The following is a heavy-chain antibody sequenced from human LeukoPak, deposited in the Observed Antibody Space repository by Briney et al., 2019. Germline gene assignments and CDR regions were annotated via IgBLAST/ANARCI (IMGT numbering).Heavy chain of an antibody. D-gene: IGHD3-22*01. V-gene: IGHV3-23*01. Sequence: GSLRLSCAASGFTFSSYAMSWVRQAPGKGLEWVSGISGSGSSTFYADSVKGRFTISRDNSKNTLYLQMNSLRAEDTAVYYCAKGGYYYDSSGFVYWGQGTLVTVSS. CDR2: ISGSGSST. CDR3: AKGGYYYDSSGFVY. CDR1: GFTFSSYA. J-gene: IGHJ4*02.